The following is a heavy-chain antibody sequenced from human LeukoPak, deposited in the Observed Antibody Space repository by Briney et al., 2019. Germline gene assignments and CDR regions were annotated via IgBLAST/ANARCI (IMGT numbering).Heavy chain of an antibody. CDR2: ITHNGNVN. J-gene: IGHJ6*02. Sequence: PGGSLRLSCAASGFTFSSYWMNWARQAPGKGLEWVASITHNGNVNYYVDSVKGRFTISRDNAKNSLYLQMSNLRAEDTAVYLCARGGGLDVWGQGATVTVSS. D-gene: IGHD3-16*01. CDR3: ARGGGLDV. CDR1: GFTFSSYW. V-gene: IGHV3-7*03.